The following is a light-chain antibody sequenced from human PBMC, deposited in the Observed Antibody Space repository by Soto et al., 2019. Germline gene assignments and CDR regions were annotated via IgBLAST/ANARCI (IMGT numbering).Light chain of an antibody. CDR2: EVT. CDR1: SSDVGGYDY. CDR3: ASYAGGKNFYV. Sequence: QPALTQPPSASGSPGQTVTISCTGTSSDVGGYDYVSWYQQHPGEAPKLIIYEVTKRPSGVPDRFSGSKSGNTASLTVSGLQAEDEADYHCASYAGGKNFYVFGTGTKLTVL. J-gene: IGLJ1*01. V-gene: IGLV2-8*01.